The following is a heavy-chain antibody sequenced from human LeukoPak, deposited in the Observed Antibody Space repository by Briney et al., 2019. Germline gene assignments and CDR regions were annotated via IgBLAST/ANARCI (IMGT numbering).Heavy chain of an antibody. CDR2: ISAYNGNT. CDR3: ARENYYDSSGYSVY. Sequence: ASVKVSCKASGYTFTSYGISWVRQAPGQGLEWMGWISAYNGNTNYAQKLQGRVTMTTDTSTSTAYMELRSLRSDDTAVYYCARENYYDSSGYSVYWGQGTLVTVSS. V-gene: IGHV1-18*01. J-gene: IGHJ4*02. D-gene: IGHD3-22*01. CDR1: GYTFTSYG.